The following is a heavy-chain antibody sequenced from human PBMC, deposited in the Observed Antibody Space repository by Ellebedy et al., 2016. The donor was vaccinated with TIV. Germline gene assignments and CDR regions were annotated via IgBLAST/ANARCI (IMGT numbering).Heavy chain of an antibody. Sequence: AASVKVSCKASGGTFSSYAISWVRQAPGQGLEWMGWISAYNGNTNYAQKLQGRVTMTTDTSTSTAYMELRSLRSDDTAVYYCARDRGYSYGHPFFDYWGQGTLVTVSS. CDR1: GGTFSSYA. CDR3: ARDRGYSYGHPFFDY. D-gene: IGHD5-18*01. J-gene: IGHJ4*02. CDR2: ISAYNGNT. V-gene: IGHV1-18*01.